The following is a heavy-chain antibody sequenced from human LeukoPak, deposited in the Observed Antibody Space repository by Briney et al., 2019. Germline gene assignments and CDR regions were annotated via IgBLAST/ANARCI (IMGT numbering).Heavy chain of an antibody. Sequence: SETLSLTCAVYGGSFSGYYWSWIRQPPGKGLEWIGEINHSGSTNYNPSLKNRVTISVDTSKNQFSLKLSSVTAADTAVYYCARGSRAFDIWGQGTMVTVSS. CDR1: GGSFSGYY. V-gene: IGHV4-34*01. CDR2: INHSGST. J-gene: IGHJ3*02. CDR3: ARGSRAFDI.